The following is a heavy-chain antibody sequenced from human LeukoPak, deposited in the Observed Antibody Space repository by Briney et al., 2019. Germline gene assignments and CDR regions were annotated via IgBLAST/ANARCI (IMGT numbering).Heavy chain of an antibody. Sequence: SETLSLTCTVSGGSISSYYWSWIRQPPGKGLEWIGYIYYSGSTTYNPPLKSRVTISIDTSKNQFSLELNSVTAADTAVYHCARRYGSGTKSYFDNWGQGTLVTVSS. V-gene: IGHV4-59*01. CDR3: ARRYGSGTKSYFDN. CDR2: IYYSGST. CDR1: GGSISSYY. J-gene: IGHJ4*02. D-gene: IGHD3-10*01.